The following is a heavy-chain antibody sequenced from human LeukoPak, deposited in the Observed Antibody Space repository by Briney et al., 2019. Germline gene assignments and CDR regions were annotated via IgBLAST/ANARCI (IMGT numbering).Heavy chain of an antibody. J-gene: IGHJ4*02. Sequence: GGSLRLSCAASGFTFSNCAMNWVRQAPGEGLAWVSSIKSGGDKTYYADSVQGRFSNSRDDSRNTLYLQMHSLRAEDTAVYYCAKRVGSNSGPFEYWGQGILVTVSS. CDR2: IKSGGDKT. V-gene: IGHV3-23*01. CDR1: GFTFSNCA. CDR3: AKRVGSNSGPFEY. D-gene: IGHD4/OR15-4a*01.